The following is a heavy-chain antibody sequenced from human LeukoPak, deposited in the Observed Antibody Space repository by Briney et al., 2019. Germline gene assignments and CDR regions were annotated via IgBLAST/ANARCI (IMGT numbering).Heavy chain of an antibody. CDR1: GGSISSYY. V-gene: IGHV4-59*08. Sequence: SETLSLTCTVSGGSISSYYWSWIRQPPGKGLEWTGYIYYSGGTNYNPSLKSRLTISVAPSKNQFSLKLSSVTAADTAVYYCARQGWVYYYDSSGLDAFDIWGQGTMVTVSS. J-gene: IGHJ3*02. D-gene: IGHD3-22*01. CDR2: IYYSGGT. CDR3: ARQGWVYYYDSSGLDAFDI.